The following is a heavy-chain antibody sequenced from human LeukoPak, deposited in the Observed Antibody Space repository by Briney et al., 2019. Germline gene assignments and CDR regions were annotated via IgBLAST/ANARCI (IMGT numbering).Heavy chain of an antibody. V-gene: IGHV3-11*01. CDR2: ISYSSSTK. D-gene: IGHD6-19*01. J-gene: IGHJ6*02. Sequence: KPGGSLRLSCAASGFTFSDYYMSWIRQAPGKGLEWVSYISYSSSTKYYADSVKGRFIISRDNAKNSLYLQMNSLTVEDTAVYYCARDAGGSYERIYYYYGMDVWGQGTTITVSS. CDR1: GFTFSDYY. CDR3: ARDAGGSYERIYYYYGMDV.